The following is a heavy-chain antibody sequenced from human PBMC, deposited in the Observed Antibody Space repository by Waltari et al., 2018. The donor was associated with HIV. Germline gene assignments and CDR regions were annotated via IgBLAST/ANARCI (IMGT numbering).Heavy chain of an antibody. D-gene: IGHD3-22*01. CDR2: MSYDGSTQ. J-gene: IGHJ4*02. CDR1: GFPFSSPA. Sequence: QVQLVESGGGVVQPGRSLRLSCAASGFPFSSPAMYWVRQAPGKGLEWVAVMSYDGSTQNYADSVKGRFTISRDNSKDTLYLQMKSLTPDDTAMYYCAYYDSSGYYYDYWGQGTLVTVSS. V-gene: IGHV3-30*04. CDR3: AYYDSSGYYYDY.